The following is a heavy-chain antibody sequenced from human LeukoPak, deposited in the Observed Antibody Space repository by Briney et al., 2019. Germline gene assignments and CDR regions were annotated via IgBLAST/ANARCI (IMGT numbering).Heavy chain of an antibody. CDR3: ARGAASGIAPFDY. CDR2: VSSSGTTI. Sequence: GGSLRLSCAASGFTFSTYSMSWVRQAPGKGLEWISYVSSSGTTIYSAGSVKGRFTISRDNAKNSLYLQMNSLRAEDTAVYYCARGAASGIAPFDYWGQGTLVSVSS. J-gene: IGHJ4*02. D-gene: IGHD1-26*01. V-gene: IGHV3-48*01. CDR1: GFTFSTYS.